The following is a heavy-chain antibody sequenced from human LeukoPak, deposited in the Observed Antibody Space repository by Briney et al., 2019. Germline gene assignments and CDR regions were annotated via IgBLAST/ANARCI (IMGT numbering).Heavy chain of an antibody. D-gene: IGHD3-10*01. V-gene: IGHV3-21*01. CDR1: GFTFSSYS. J-gene: IGHJ4*02. Sequence: PGGSLRLSCAASGFTFSSYSMNWVRQAPGKGLEWVSSISSSSSYIYYADSVKGRFTISRDNAKNSLYLQMNSLRAEDTAVYYCARDLYGSGMFIDYWGQGTLVTVSS. CDR2: ISSSSSYI. CDR3: ARDLYGSGMFIDY.